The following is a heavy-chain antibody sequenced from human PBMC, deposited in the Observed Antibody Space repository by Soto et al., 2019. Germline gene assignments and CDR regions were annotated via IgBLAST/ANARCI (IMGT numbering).Heavy chain of an antibody. CDR2: MYTGGDT. V-gene: IGHV3-53*01. D-gene: IGHD7-27*01. CDR3: ARDTPSGH. Sequence: PGGSLRLSCAASGFTVSNNYMTWVRQAPGKGLEWVSVMYTGGDTFYADSVKGRFTMSRDNSRNTVYLQMNSLSFEDTAVYYCARDTPSGHWGQGTLVTVSS. CDR1: GFTVSNNY. J-gene: IGHJ4*02.